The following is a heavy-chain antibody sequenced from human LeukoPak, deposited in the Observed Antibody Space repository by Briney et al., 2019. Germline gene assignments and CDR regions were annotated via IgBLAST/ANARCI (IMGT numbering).Heavy chain of an antibody. D-gene: IGHD3-22*01. Sequence: SETLSLTCAVYGGSFSGYYWSWIRQPPGKGLEWIGEINHSGSTNYNPSLKSRVTISVDTSKNQFSLKLCSVTAAETAVYYCARGIELYYYDSSGTGRTDYWGQGTLVTVSS. CDR3: ARGIELYYYDSSGTGRTDY. CDR2: INHSGST. CDR1: GGSFSGYY. J-gene: IGHJ4*02. V-gene: IGHV4-34*01.